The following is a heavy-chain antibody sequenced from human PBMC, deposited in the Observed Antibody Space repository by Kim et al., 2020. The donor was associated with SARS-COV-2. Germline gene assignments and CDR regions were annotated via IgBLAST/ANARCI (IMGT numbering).Heavy chain of an antibody. CDR2: IYYSGST. V-gene: IGHV4-39*01. CDR1: GGSISSSSYY. CDR3: ARRLQYYYDSSGSPFD. D-gene: IGHD3-22*01. J-gene: IGHJ4*01. Sequence: SETLSLTCTGSGGSISSSSYYWGWIRQPPGKGLEWIGSIYYSGSTYYNPSLKSRVTISVDTSKNQFSLKLSSVTAADTAVYYCARRLQYYYDSSGSPFD.